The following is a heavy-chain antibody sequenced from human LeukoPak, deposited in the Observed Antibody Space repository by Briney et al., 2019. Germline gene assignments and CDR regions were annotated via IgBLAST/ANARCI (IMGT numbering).Heavy chain of an antibody. CDR1: GASISSYY. CDR3: AKDWELGS. V-gene: IGHV4-59*01. D-gene: IGHD1-26*01. Sequence: SETLSLTCSVSGASISSYYGNWIRQPPGKGLEWIGNIYTSGGTNYNPSLKSRVTISLDTSKDQFSLKLTSVTTADTAFYYCAKDWELGSWGQGTLVTVSS. CDR2: IYTSGGT. J-gene: IGHJ5*02.